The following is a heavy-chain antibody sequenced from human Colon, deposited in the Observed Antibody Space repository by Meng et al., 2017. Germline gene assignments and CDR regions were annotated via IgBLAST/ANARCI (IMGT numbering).Heavy chain of an antibody. V-gene: IGHV1-2*06. CDR3: AKIHLGDSGLDY. J-gene: IGHJ4*02. CDR2: INADSGGT. D-gene: IGHD6-19*01. CDR1: GYSLSGYY. Sequence: QLRLVQSGAEVKKPGASVKVSCKASGYSLSGYYMHWVRQVPGQGLEWMGRINADSGGTNYAEKFQGRVTLTRDTSINTAYMEVTSLRSDDTAVYYCAKIHLGDSGLDYWGQGTLVTVSS.